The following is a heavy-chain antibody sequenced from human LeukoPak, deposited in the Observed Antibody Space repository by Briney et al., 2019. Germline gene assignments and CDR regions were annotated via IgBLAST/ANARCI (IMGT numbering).Heavy chain of an antibody. D-gene: IGHD1-26*01. CDR2: ISSSTSYI. CDR1: GGSISSSS. J-gene: IGHJ4*02. V-gene: IGHV3-21*01. Sequence: ETLSLICTVSGGSISSSSYYWGWIRQPPGKGLEWVSSISSSTSYIYYADSVKGRFTISRDNAKNSLYLQMNSLRPEDTAVYYCARENSGSYYQFDCWGQGTLVTVSS. CDR3: ARENSGSYYQFDC.